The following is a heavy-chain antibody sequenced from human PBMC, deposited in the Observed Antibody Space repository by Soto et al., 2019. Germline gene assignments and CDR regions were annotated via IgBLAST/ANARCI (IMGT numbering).Heavy chain of an antibody. CDR2: ISYDGSNK. CDR1: GFTFRSYG. V-gene: IGHV3-30*18. CDR3: AKDRGVYYYYYGMDV. D-gene: IGHD2-8*01. Sequence: GGSLRLSCAASGFTFRSYGIHWVRQAPGKGLEWVAVISYDGSNKYYADSVKGRFTISRDNSKNTLYLQMNSLRAEDTAVYYCAKDRGVYYYYYGMDVWGQGTTVTVSS. J-gene: IGHJ6*02.